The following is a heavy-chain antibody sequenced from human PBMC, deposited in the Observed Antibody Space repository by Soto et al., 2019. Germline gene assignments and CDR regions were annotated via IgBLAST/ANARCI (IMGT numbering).Heavy chain of an antibody. D-gene: IGHD1-1*01. J-gene: IGHJ4*02. Sequence: GSLRLSCAASGFTFSNYPMHWVRQAPGKGLESVSAISGNGGSTYYANSVKGRFTISRDNSKNTLYLQMGRLRADDMALYYCAREGSPGTNVCWGQGTLVTVSS. CDR1: GFTFSNYP. CDR2: ISGNGGST. V-gene: IGHV3-64*01. CDR3: AREGSPGTNVC.